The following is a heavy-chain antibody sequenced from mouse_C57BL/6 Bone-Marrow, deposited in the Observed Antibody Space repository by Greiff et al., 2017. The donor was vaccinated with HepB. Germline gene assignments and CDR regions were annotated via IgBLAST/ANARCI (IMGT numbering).Heavy chain of an antibody. D-gene: IGHD2-5*01. CDR3: ARGWAYYSNPWFAY. CDR2: IDPSDSYT. CDR1: GYTFTSYW. V-gene: IGHV1-69*01. Sequence: QVQLKQPGAELVMPGASVKLSCKASGYTFTSYWMHWVKQRPGQGLEWIGEIDPSDSYTNYNQKFKGKSTLTVDKSSSTAYMQLSSLTSEDSAVYYCARGWAYYSNPWFAYWGQGTLVTVSA. J-gene: IGHJ3*01.